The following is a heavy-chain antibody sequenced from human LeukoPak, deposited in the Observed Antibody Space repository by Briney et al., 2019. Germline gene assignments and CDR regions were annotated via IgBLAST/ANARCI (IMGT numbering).Heavy chain of an antibody. CDR3: ARGLGPQH. CDR1: GFTFSSYE. CDR2: MSSSGTKI. Sequence: GGSLRLSCAASGFTFSSYEMNWVRQAPGKGLEWVSYMSSSGTKIYYADSVKGRFTISRDNAKNSLYLQMNSLRVEDTGVYYCARGLGPQHLGQGTLVTVSS. J-gene: IGHJ1*01. D-gene: IGHD3-16*01. V-gene: IGHV3-48*03.